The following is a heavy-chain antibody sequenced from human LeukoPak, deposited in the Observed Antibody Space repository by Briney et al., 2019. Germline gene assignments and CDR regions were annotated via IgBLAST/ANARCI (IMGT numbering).Heavy chain of an antibody. D-gene: IGHD4-17*01. CDR2: INHSGSA. CDR1: GGSISSGGYS. J-gene: IGHJ4*02. Sequence: SETLSLTCAVSGGSISSGGYSWSWIRQPPGKGLEWIGEINHSGSANYNPSLKSRVTISLDTSKNQFSLKLSSVTAADTAVYYCARGQGTVTTHWGQGTLVTVSS. CDR3: ARGQGTVTTH. V-gene: IGHV4-34*01.